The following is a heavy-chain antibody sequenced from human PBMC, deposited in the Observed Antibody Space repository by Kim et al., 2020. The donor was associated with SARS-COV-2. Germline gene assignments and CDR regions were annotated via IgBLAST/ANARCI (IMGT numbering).Heavy chain of an antibody. CDR1: GDAFSSHT. V-gene: IGHV1-69*04. Sequence: SVKVSCKASGDAFSSHTMSWVRQAPGQGLEWMGRIIPDPGITNSAQNFQGRLTITADHSTSTAYMELIGLRRDDTAVYYCAREVSGSFHYWGQGTLVTVSS. CDR2: IIPDPGIT. CDR3: AREVSGSFHY. D-gene: IGHD3-10*01. J-gene: IGHJ4*02.